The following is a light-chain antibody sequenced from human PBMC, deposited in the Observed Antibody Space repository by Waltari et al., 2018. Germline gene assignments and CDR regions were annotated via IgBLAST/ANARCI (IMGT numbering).Light chain of an antibody. V-gene: IGKV1-39*01. CDR2: AAS. J-gene: IGKJ2*01. CDR1: QNLYTR. CDR3: QQSYSAPRT. Sequence: DIQMTQSPSSLSAPVGDRVTITCRASQNLYTRLNWYQQKPGKAPNLLIYAASSLQSGVPSRFSGSGSGTDFTLIISSLQPEDFATYYCQQSYSAPRTFGQGTKLEIK.